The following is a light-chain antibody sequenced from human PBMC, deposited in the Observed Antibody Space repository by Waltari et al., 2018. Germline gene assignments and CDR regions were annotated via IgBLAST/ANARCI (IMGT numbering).Light chain of an antibody. CDR1: SSDVGDY. CDR3: SSYAGSSNLV. CDR2: EVT. J-gene: IGLJ2*01. Sequence: QSALTQPPSASGSPGQSVTISCTGTSSDVGDYVSWYQQHPGKAPKLMISEVTKRPSGVPDRVSGSKSGNTASLTVSGLQAEDEADYYCSSYAGSSNLVFGGGTKLTVL. V-gene: IGLV2-8*01.